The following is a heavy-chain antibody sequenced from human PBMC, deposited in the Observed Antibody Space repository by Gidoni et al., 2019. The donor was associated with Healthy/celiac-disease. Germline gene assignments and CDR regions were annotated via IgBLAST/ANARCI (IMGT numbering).Heavy chain of an antibody. Sequence: EVQLVQSGAEVKKPGESLRISCKGSGYSFTSYWISWVRQMPGKGLEWMGRIDPSDSDTNYSPSFQGHVTISADKSISTAYLQWSSLKASDTAMYYCARHPSCGGDCYSGYYGMDVWGQGTTVTVSS. V-gene: IGHV5-10-1*03. D-gene: IGHD2-21*02. CDR3: ARHPSCGGDCYSGYYGMDV. CDR2: IDPSDSDT. CDR1: GYSFTSYW. J-gene: IGHJ6*02.